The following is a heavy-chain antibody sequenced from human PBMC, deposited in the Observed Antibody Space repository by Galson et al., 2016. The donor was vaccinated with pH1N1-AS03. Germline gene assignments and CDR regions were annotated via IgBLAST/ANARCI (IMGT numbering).Heavy chain of an antibody. CDR2: ISYDGVTE. Sequence: SLRLSCAASGFTFSDFAMHWVRQAPGKGLDWVAVISYDGVTEHYADSVKGRFTISRDNFKNTVYLQMNSLRADDTAVYYCAGGNCGGGGCHNWGGMDVWGQGTTVTVSS. D-gene: IGHD2-15*01. J-gene: IGHJ6*02. CDR3: AGGNCGGGGCHNWGGMDV. V-gene: IGHV3-30-3*01. CDR1: GFTFSDFA.